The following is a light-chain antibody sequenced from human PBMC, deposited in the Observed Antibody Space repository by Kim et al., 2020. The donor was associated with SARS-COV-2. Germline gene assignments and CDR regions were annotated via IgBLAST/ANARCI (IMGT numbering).Light chain of an antibody. CDR1: RGIRNY. CDR3: QQSNITPYT. CDR2: TAS. J-gene: IGKJ2*01. V-gene: IGKV1-39*01. Sequence: SASVGETVTLTCRASRGIRNYLNWYQQKPWKAPELLIYTASTLPIGVPPRFSGSGSGTDFTLTISSLQPEDFATYYCQQSNITPYTFGQGTKLEI.